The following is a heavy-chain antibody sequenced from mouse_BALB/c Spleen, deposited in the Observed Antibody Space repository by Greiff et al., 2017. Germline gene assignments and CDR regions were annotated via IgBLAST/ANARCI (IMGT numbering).Heavy chain of an antibody. D-gene: IGHD2-14*01. CDR3: ARYDGYAMDY. CDR1: GFTFSSYG. Sequence: EVKLVESGGDLVKPGGSLKLSCAASGFTFSSYGMSWVRQTPDKRLEWVATISSGGSYTYYPDSVKGRFTISRDNAKNTLYLQMSSLKSEDTAMYYCARYDGYAMDYWGQGTSVTVSS. J-gene: IGHJ4*01. CDR2: ISSGGSYT. V-gene: IGHV5-6*01.